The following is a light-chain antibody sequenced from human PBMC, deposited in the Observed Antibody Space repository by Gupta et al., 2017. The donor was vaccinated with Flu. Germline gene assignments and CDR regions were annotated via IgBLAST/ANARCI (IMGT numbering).Light chain of an antibody. J-gene: IGKJ4*01. CDR3: QQTNTFPIT. Sequence: DIQMTQSPSSVSASVGDRVTITCRASQGISSWLVWYQQKPGKAPSLLIYAASRLQSGVPSRFSGSGSGTDFTLTISSLQPEDFATYYCQQTNTFPITFGGGTKVEIK. CDR1: QGISSW. V-gene: IGKV1-12*01. CDR2: AAS.